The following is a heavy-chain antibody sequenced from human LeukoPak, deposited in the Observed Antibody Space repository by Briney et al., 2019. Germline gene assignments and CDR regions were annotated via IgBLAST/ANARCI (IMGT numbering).Heavy chain of an antibody. Sequence: ETLSLTCAVYGGSFSGYYWSWIRQPPGKGLEWIGEINHSGSTNYNPSLKSRVTISVDTSKNRFSLKLSSVTAADTAVYYCARGAPPVNWGQGTLVTVSS. CDR3: ARGAPPVN. J-gene: IGHJ4*02. CDR1: GGSFSGYY. CDR2: INHSGST. V-gene: IGHV4-34*01.